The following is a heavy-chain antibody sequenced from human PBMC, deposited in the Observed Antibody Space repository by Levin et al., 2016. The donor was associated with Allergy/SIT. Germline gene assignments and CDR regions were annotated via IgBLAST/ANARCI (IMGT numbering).Heavy chain of an antibody. CDR1: GYTFTSYG. Sequence: ASVKVSCKASGYTFTSYGISWVRQAPGQGLEWMGWISAYNGNTNYAQKLQGRVTMTTDTSTSTAYMELRSLRSDDTAVYYCARVLWFGELLRAYYYGMDVWGQGTTVTVSS. J-gene: IGHJ6*02. CDR2: ISAYNGNT. D-gene: IGHD3-10*01. CDR3: ARVLWFGELLRAYYYGMDV. V-gene: IGHV1-18*01.